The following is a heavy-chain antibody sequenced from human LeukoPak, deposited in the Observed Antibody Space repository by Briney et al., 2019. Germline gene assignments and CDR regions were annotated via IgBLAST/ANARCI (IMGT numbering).Heavy chain of an antibody. CDR3: ARGVGDDSSGYFPDY. CDR1: GFTVSSNY. CDR2: INHSGST. D-gene: IGHD3-22*01. J-gene: IGHJ4*02. Sequence: PGGSRGLSCAASGFTVSSNYINWVRQAPGKGLEWIGEINHSGSTNYNPSLKSRVTISVDTSKNQFSPKLSSVTAADTAVYYCARGVGDDSSGYFPDYWGQGTL. V-gene: IGHV4-34*01.